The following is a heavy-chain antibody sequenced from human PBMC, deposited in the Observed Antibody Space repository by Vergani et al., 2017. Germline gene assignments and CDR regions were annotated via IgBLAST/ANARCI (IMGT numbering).Heavy chain of an antibody. CDR3: AKDLLLEGXGVVAVAGTWADYYGMDV. J-gene: IGHJ6*02. CDR2: TYYRSKWYN. D-gene: IGHD6-19*01. V-gene: IGHV6-1*01. Sequence: QVQLQQSGPGLVKPSQTLSLTCAISGDSVSSNSAAWNWIRQSPSRGLEWLGRTYYRSKWYNDSAVSVKSLITINPDTSKNQFSLHPNSVTPEDTAVYYCAKDLLLEGXGVVAVAGTWADYYGMDVWGQGTTVTVSS. CDR1: GDSVSSNSAA.